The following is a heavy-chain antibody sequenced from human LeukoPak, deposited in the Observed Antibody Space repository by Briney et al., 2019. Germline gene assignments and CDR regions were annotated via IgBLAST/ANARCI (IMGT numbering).Heavy chain of an antibody. D-gene: IGHD2-2*01. CDR3: ARDRCRSSSTSCYGGNWFDP. CDR2: IIPIIGIA. V-gene: IGHV1-69*04. J-gene: IGHJ5*02. Sequence: SVKVSCKASGGTFSIYAISWVRQAPGQGLEWMGRIIPIIGIANYAQKFQGRVTITADKSTSTAYMELSSLRSEDTAVYYCARDRCRSSSTSCYGGNWFDPWGQGTLVTVSS. CDR1: GGTFSIYA.